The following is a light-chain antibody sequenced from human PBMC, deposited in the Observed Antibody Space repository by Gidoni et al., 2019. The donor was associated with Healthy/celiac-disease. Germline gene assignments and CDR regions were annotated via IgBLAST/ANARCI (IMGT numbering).Light chain of an antibody. V-gene: IGKV1-5*03. CDR2: KAS. CDR3: QQYNSWYT. CDR1: QSISSW. J-gene: IGKJ2*01. Sequence: DIQMTQSPSTLSASVGDRVTITCRASQSISSWLVWYQQKPGKAPKLLIYKASSLESGVPSRFSGSGSGTEFTLTISSLQPDDFATYYCQQYNSWYTFGQGTELEIK.